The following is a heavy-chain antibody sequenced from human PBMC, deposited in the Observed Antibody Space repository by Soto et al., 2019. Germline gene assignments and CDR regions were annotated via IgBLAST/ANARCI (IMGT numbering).Heavy chain of an antibody. V-gene: IGHV4-39*01. CDR2: IYYSGST. J-gene: IGHJ3*02. D-gene: IGHD4-17*01. CDR3: ARPVVGHGDPPTDGAFDI. CDR1: GGSISSSSYY. Sequence: SETLSLTCTVSGGSISSSSYYWGWIRQPPGKGLEWIGSIYYSGSTYYNPSLKSRVTISVDTSKNQFSLKLSSVTAADTAVYYCARPVVGHGDPPTDGAFDIWGQGTMVTVSS.